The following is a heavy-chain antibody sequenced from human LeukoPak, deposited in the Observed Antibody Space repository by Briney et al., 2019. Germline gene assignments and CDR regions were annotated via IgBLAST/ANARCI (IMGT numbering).Heavy chain of an antibody. V-gene: IGHV3-64*01. Sequence: PGGSLRLSCAASGFSFSTYAMSWVRQAPGKGLEYVAAISSNGGNTYYANSVKGRFTISRDNPKNTLYLQMGSLRVEDMAVYYCARRDASGYFSDYWGQGTLVTVSS. J-gene: IGHJ4*02. CDR3: ARRDASGYFSDY. CDR1: GFSFSTYA. D-gene: IGHD5-12*01. CDR2: ISSNGGNT.